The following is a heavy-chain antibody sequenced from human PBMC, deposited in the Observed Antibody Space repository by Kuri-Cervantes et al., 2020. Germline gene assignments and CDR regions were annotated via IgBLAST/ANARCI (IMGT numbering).Heavy chain of an antibody. Sequence: ASVKVSCKASGYTFTGYYMHWVRQATGQGLEWMGWMNPNSGNTGYAQKFQGRVTMTRNTSISTAYMELSSLRSEDTAVYYCARGDPGSYCSYWGQGTLVTVSS. V-gene: IGHV1-8*02. CDR1: GYTFTGYY. CDR2: MNPNSGNT. J-gene: IGHJ4*02. D-gene: IGHD3-10*01. CDR3: ARGDPGSYCSY.